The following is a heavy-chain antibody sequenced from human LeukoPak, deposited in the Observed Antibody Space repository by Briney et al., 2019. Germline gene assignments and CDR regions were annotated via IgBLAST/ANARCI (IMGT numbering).Heavy chain of an antibody. J-gene: IGHJ4*02. CDR2: IYYSGST. CDR3: ARVPFYGDYSPYFDY. CDR1: SVSISSSSCY. D-gene: IGHD4-17*01. V-gene: IGHV4-39*07. Sequence: SETLSLTCTGSSVSISSSSCYWGWIRQPPGKGREWIGSIYYSGSTYYNPSLKSRVTISVDTSKNQFSLQLSSVTAADTAVYYCARVPFYGDYSPYFDYWGQGTLVTVSS.